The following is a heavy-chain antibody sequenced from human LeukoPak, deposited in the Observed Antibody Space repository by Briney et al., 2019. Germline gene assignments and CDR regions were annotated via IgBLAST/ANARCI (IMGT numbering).Heavy chain of an antibody. CDR1: GCIFTNFA. CDR2: INGNNGKT. Sequence: GASVKVSCKASGCIFTNFAIYWVRQAPGQGLEWMGWINGNNGKTNYAQKLQARVTMTTDTSTSTAYMELRSLRSDDTAVYYCARGDSRSYMSDYWGQGTLVTVSS. V-gene: IGHV1-18*01. CDR3: ARGDSRSYMSDY. J-gene: IGHJ4*02. D-gene: IGHD3-22*01.